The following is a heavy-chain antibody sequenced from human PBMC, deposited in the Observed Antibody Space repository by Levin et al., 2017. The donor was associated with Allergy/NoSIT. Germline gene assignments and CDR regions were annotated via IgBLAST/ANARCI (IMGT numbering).Heavy chain of an antibody. CDR2: IYSGGTT. D-gene: IGHD1-26*01. CDR1: GFTVGNTY. V-gene: IGHV3-53*01. CDR3: ARDHESGSSPDY. J-gene: IGHJ4*02. Sequence: AGGSLRLSCAASGFTVGNTYMNWVRQAPGKGLEWVSVIYSGGTTDYADSVKGRFTVSRDNSKNTLYLQMHSLRVEDTAVYYCARDHESGSSPDYWGQGTLVTVSS.